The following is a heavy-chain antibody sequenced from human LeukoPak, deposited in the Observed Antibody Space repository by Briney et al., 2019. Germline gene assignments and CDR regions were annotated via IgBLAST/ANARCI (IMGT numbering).Heavy chain of an antibody. D-gene: IGHD2-21*02. V-gene: IGHV3-21*01. CDR1: GFDFSGYT. J-gene: IGHJ6*03. CDR2: ITSSRGDI. Sequence: GGSLRPSCAASGFDFSGYTMTWVRQAPGRGLEWLSAITSSRGDIYYADSAKGRFTISRDNAKNSLYLQINSLRAEDTAVYYCTRVNGDSVDADYYYYMDVWGKGTTVTVSS. CDR3: TRVNGDSVDADYYYYMDV.